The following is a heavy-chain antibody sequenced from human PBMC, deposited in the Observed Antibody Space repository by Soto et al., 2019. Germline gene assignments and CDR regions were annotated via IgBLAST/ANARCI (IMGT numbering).Heavy chain of an antibody. CDR3: ARRMGDYYDSSGYDY. CDR2: ISGSGGST. Sequence: GGSLRLSCAASGFTFSSYAMSWVRQAPGKGLEWVSAISGSGGSTYYADSVKGRFTISRDNSKNTLYLQMNSLRVEDTAVYYCARRMGDYYDSSGYDYWGQGTLVTVSS. CDR1: GFTFSSYA. V-gene: IGHV3-23*01. D-gene: IGHD3-22*01. J-gene: IGHJ4*02.